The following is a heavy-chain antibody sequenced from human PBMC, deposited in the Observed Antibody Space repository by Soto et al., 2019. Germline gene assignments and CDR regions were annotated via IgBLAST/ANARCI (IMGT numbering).Heavy chain of an antibody. CDR1: GGTFSNYT. Sequence: QVQLVQSGAEVKKPVSSVKVSCKASGGTFSNYTITWVRQAPGQGLEWMGRIIPILDIANYAKKFQGRVTITADKSTSTAYMELSSLRSEDTAVYYCARDVGLGPVTVSTHVDYWGQGTLVIVSS. J-gene: IGHJ4*02. CDR2: IIPILDIA. D-gene: IGHD4-17*01. V-gene: IGHV1-69*08. CDR3: ARDVGLGPVTVSTHVDY.